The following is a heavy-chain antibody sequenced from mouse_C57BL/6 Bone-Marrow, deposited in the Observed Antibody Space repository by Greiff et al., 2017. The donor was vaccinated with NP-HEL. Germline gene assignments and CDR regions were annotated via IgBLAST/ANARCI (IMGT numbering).Heavy chain of an antibody. Sequence: EVQLKQSGPELVRPGSSVKMSCKTSGYTFTSSWINWVKPRPGKGLEWIGYIYIGNGYTEYNEKFKGKATLTSDTSSSTAYMQLSSLTSEESAIYFCARPPYYCTSYCAMDYWGQGTSVTVSS. CDR3: ARPPYYCTSYCAMDY. J-gene: IGHJ4*01. D-gene: IGHD1-1*01. CDR2: IYIGNGYT. CDR1: GYTFTSSW. V-gene: IGHV1-58*01.